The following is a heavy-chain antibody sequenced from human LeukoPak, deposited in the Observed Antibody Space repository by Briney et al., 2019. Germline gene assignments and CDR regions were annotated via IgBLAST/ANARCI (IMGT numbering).Heavy chain of an antibody. J-gene: IGHJ5*02. Sequence: GGSLRLSCAASGFTFSSYEMNWVRQAPGKGLEWVSLITSGSSYIYYADSVKGRFTISRDNAKNSLYLQMNSLRAEDTAVYYCASRNWFDPWGQGTLVTVSS. CDR3: ASRNWFDP. CDR1: GFTFSSYE. CDR2: ITSGSSYI. V-gene: IGHV3-21*01.